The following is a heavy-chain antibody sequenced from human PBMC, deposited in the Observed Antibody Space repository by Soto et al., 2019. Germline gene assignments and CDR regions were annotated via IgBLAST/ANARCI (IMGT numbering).Heavy chain of an antibody. V-gene: IGHV4-59*01. CDR1: GGSISSYY. J-gene: IGHJ5*02. D-gene: IGHD3-9*01. Sequence: SETLSLTCTVSGGSISSYYWSWIRQPPGKGLEWIGYIYYSGSTNYNPSLKSRVTISVDTSKNQFSLKLSSVTAADTAVYYCARVPVGKYYDIVTGYYSHGPFDPWGQGTLVTVSS. CDR2: IYYSGST. CDR3: ARVPVGKYYDIVTGYYSHGPFDP.